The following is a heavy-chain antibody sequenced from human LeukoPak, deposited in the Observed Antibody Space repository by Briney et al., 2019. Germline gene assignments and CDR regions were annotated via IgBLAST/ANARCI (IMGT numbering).Heavy chain of an antibody. CDR1: GFTFSSYS. CDR2: IGSSSSDI. D-gene: IGHD2-2*01. Sequence: PGGSLRLSCAASGFTFSSYSMNWVRQAPGKGLEWVSSIGSSSSDIHYADSVKGRFTISRDNANNSLYLLMNSLRAEDTAVYYCARTYCSSFSCYSIDYWGQGTLVTVSS. CDR3: ARTYCSSFSCYSIDY. J-gene: IGHJ4*02. V-gene: IGHV3-21*01.